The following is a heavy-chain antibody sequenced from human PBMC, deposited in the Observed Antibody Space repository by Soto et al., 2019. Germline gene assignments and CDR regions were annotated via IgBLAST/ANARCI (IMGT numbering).Heavy chain of an antibody. D-gene: IGHD3-22*01. CDR2: ISYDGSNK. Sequence: PGESLKISCAASGFTFSSYGMHWVRQAPGKGLEWVAVISYDGSNKYYADSVKGRFTISRDNSKNTLYLQMNSLRAEDTAVYYCAKGSEEYVEWLLPFDYWGQGTLVTVSS. CDR3: AKGSEEYVEWLLPFDY. J-gene: IGHJ4*02. V-gene: IGHV3-30*18. CDR1: GFTFSSYG.